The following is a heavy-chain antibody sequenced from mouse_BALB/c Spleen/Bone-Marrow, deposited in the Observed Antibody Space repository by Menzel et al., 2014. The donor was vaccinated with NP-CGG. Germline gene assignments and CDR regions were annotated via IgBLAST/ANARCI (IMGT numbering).Heavy chain of an antibody. D-gene: IGHD2-4*01. J-gene: IGHJ3*01. CDR2: ISSGGSYT. V-gene: IGHV5-6*02. Sequence: DVMLVESGGDLVKPGGSLKLSCAASGFTFSSYGMSWVRQTPDKRLEWVATISSGGSYTYYPDSAKGRFTISRDNAKNTLYLQMSSLKSEDTAMYYCARPYDFGAWFAYWGQGTLVTVSA. CDR1: GFTFSSYG. CDR3: ARPYDFGAWFAY.